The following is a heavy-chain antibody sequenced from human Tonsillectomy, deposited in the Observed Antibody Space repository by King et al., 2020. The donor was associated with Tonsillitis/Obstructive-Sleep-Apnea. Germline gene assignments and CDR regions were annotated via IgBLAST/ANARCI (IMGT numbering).Heavy chain of an antibody. V-gene: IGHV4-34*01. J-gene: IGHJ6*02. Sequence: VQLQQWGAGLLKPSETLSLTCAVYGGSFSGYYWSWIRQPPGKGLEWIGEIDHSGSTNCNPSLKSRVTISVDTSKNQMSLKVRSVTAADTAVYYCAREKDNDYSMDVWGQGTTVTVSS. CDR3: AREKDNDYSMDV. CDR1: GGSFSGYY. CDR2: IDHSGST. D-gene: IGHD2-15*01.